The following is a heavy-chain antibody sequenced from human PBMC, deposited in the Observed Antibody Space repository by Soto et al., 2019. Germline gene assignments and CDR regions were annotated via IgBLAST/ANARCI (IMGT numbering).Heavy chain of an antibody. J-gene: IGHJ3*02. Sequence: GGSLRLSCAGSGSTFTDFTMTWVRQAPGKGLGWVSAISGDGLSTHYAGSVKGRFTISRDNSKTTLYLQMNSLRAEDTAVYYCARRPDAFDIWGRGTMVTVSS. V-gene: IGHV3-23*01. CDR3: ARRPDAFDI. CDR2: ISGDGLST. CDR1: GSTFTDFT.